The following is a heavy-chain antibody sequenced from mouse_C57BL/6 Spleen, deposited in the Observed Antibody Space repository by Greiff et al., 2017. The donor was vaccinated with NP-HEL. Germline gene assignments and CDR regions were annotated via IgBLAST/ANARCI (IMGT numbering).Heavy chain of an antibody. V-gene: IGHV14-3*01. Sequence: VQLQQSVAELVRPGASVKLSCTASGYNIKNSYMHWVKQRPEQGLEWIGRIDPANGNTKYAPKFQGKATMTADTSSNTAYLQLSSLTSEDTANYYCARGLITTVVAVDYWGQGTTLTVSS. CDR3: ARGLITTVVAVDY. CDR2: IDPANGNT. J-gene: IGHJ2*01. D-gene: IGHD1-1*01. CDR1: GYNIKNSY.